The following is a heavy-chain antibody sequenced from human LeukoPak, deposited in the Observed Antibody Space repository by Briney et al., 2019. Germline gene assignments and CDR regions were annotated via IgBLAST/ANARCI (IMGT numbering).Heavy chain of an antibody. CDR2: IYPGDSDT. Sequence: GESLKISCKASGYIFSNYWIGWVRQMPGKGLEWLGIIYPGDSDTRSSPSFQGQVTISADKSISTAYLQWSSLKASDSAMYYCATYTNNRLGYWGQGTLVTVSS. D-gene: IGHD2-2*02. CDR1: GYIFSNYW. CDR3: ATYTNNRLGY. J-gene: IGHJ4*02. V-gene: IGHV5-51*01.